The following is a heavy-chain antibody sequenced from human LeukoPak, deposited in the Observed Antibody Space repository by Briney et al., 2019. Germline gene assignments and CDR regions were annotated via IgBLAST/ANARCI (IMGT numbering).Heavy chain of an antibody. D-gene: IGHD6-13*01. CDR2: MNPNSGNT. CDR1: GYTFTSYD. V-gene: IGHV1-8*01. J-gene: IGHJ4*02. Sequence: ASVKVSCKASGYTFTSYDINWVRQATGQGLEWMGWMNPNSGNTGYAQKFQGRVTITADKSTSTAYMELSSLRSEDTAVYYCARDLGQAAAGTDYWGQGTLVTVSS. CDR3: ARDLGQAAAGTDY.